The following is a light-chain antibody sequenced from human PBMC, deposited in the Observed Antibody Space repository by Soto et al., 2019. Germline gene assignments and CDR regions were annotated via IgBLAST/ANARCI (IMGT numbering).Light chain of an antibody. CDR2: ANG. V-gene: IGLV1-40*01. CDR1: SSNIGAGYD. J-gene: IGLJ1*01. Sequence: QSALTQPPSVSGAPGQRVTISCTGSSSNIGAGYDVHWYQQLPGRAPKLLIYANGNRPSGVPDRFSGSRSGTSASLAITGLQAEDEADYSCQSYDSSLSGFYVFGTGTKVTVL. CDR3: QSYDSSLSGFYV.